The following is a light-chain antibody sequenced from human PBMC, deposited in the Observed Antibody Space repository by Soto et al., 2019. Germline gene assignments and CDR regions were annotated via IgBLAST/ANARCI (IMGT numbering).Light chain of an antibody. CDR1: RAINNY. CDR2: SAS. Sequence: IPMTQSPSSLSASVGDRVTLTCRTSRAINNYVNWYQHHPGRVPKLLISSASILQAGVPSRFSAGGSGTHFALTISNLQPADVATYYCQQSYSTPPNFGQGTKLEI. J-gene: IGKJ2*01. CDR3: QQSYSTPPN. V-gene: IGKV1-39*01.